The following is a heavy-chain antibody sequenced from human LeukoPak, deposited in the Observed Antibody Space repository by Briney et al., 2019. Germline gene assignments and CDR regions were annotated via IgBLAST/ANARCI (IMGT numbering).Heavy chain of an antibody. J-gene: IGHJ6*01. CDR2: IDSGGST. CDR3: ARTYGDYDYYYGMDV. D-gene: IGHD4-17*01. Sequence: TGGSLRLSCAASGITVSSHYMTWVRQAPGKGLEWVSVIDSGGSTNSADSVKGRFSVSRDNSKYTLYLQMNSLRVEDTAVYYCARTYGDYDYYYGMDVWGQGTTVTVSS. CDR1: GITVSSHY. V-gene: IGHV3-66*01.